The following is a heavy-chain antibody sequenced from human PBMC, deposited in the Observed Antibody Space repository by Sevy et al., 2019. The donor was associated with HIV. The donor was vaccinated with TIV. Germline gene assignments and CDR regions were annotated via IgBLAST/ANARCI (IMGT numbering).Heavy chain of an antibody. CDR3: TKDSLRGTYIRGDFDH. CDR1: GFTFQTFG. J-gene: IGHJ4*02. D-gene: IGHD3-10*02. Sequence: GGSLRLSCSAFGFTFQTFGMHWVRQAPGKGPEWLAVISYDGSSQNYADSMKGRFTISRDNSKNLLFLQMNSLIPKDTAVYFCTKDSLRGTYIRGDFDHWGQRTLVTVSS. CDR2: ISYDGSSQ. V-gene: IGHV3-30*18.